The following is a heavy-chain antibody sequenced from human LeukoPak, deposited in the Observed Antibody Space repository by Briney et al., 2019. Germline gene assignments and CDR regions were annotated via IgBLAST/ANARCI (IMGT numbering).Heavy chain of an antibody. V-gene: IGHV4-30-4*08. J-gene: IGHJ4*02. CDR1: GGSISSGDYY. D-gene: IGHD3-3*02. CDR2: IYYSGST. Sequence: SETLSLTYTVSGGSISSGDYYWSWIRQPPGKGLEWIGYIYYSGSTYYNPSLKSRVTISVDTSKNQFSLKLSSVTAADTAVYYCARVFSPEEDYFDYWGQGTLVTVSS. CDR3: ARVFSPEEDYFDY.